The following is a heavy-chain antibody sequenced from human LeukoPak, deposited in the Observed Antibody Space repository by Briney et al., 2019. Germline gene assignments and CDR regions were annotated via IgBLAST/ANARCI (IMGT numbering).Heavy chain of an antibody. CDR1: GFTFSSYE. Sequence: GWSLRLSCAASGFTFSSYEMNWVRQAPGKGLEWVSYISSSGSTIYYADSVKGRFTISRDNAKNSLYLQMNSLRAEDTAVYYCARGVTQWAYWGQGTLVTVSS. D-gene: IGHD2-21*02. CDR3: ARGVTQWAY. V-gene: IGHV3-48*03. J-gene: IGHJ4*02. CDR2: ISSSGSTI.